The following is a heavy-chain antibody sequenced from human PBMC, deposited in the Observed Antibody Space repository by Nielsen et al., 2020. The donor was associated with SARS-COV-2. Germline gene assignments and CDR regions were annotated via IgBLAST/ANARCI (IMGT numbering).Heavy chain of an antibody. J-gene: IGHJ6*02. D-gene: IGHD3-3*01. CDR3: ARDFHYDFWSGYLPPPSYYIDV. V-gene: IGHV1-46*01. CDR2: INPSGGFT. Sequence: SVKVSCKASGYIFINYYMHWVRQAPGQGLEWMGIINPSGGFTTYAQNFEDRVTMTRDTSTSTVYMELRGLRSEDTAVYYCARDFHYDFWSGYLPPPSYYIDVWGQGTTVTVSS. CDR1: GYIFINYY.